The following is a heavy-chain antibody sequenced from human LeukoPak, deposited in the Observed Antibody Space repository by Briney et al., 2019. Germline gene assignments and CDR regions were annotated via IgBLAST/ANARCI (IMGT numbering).Heavy chain of an antibody. CDR1: GFTFDDYT. CDR3: ARDYGSEYYFDY. CDR2: ISWDGGSR. V-gene: IGHV3-43*01. J-gene: IGHJ4*02. D-gene: IGHD3-10*01. Sequence: PGGSLRLSCAASGFTFDDYTIHWVRQAPGKGLEWVSLISWDGGSRYYADSVKGRFTISRDNAKNSLYLQMNSLRAEDTAVYYCARDYGSEYYFDYWGQGTLVTVSS.